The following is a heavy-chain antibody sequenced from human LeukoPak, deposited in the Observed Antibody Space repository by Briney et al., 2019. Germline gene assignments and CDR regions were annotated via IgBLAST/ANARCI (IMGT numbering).Heavy chain of an antibody. CDR3: AREDGTAMDNAFDI. D-gene: IGHD5-18*01. CDR1: GGSIISTDDY. Sequence: SETLSLTCTVSGGSIISTDDYWGWIRQPPGKGPEWIGSIYYTGSTYHNPSLKSRVTISEDSSKNQFSLELRSVTAADTAVYYCAREDGTAMDNAFDIWSQGTMVTVSS. V-gene: IGHV4-39*07. CDR2: IYYTGST. J-gene: IGHJ3*02.